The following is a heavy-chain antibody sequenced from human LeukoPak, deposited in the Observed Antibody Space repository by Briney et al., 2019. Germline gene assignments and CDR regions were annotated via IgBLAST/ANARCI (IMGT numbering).Heavy chain of an antibody. CDR2: IYYSGST. CDR1: GGSISSYY. J-gene: IGHJ4*02. D-gene: IGHD6-19*01. Sequence: SETLSLTCTVSGGSISSYYGSWIRQPPGKGLEGIGYIYYSGSTSYNPSLKSRVTISVDTSKNQFSLKLSSVTAADTAVYYCARTYSSGWPYYFDYWGQGTLVTVSS. V-gene: IGHV4-59*08. CDR3: ARTYSSGWPYYFDY.